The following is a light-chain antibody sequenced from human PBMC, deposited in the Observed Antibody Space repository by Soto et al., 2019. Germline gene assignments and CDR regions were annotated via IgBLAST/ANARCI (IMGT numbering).Light chain of an antibody. CDR2: GHN. J-gene: IGLJ3*02. Sequence: QLVLTQPPSVSGAPGQRVTISCTGSTSNIGAGYEVHWYQQLPGTAPKLLVSGHNIRPSGVPDRFSGFKSGASAFLVITGLQAEDEADYYCQSYDNSLSGSGVFGGGTKLTVL. CDR1: TSNIGAGYE. CDR3: QSYDNSLSGSGV. V-gene: IGLV1-40*01.